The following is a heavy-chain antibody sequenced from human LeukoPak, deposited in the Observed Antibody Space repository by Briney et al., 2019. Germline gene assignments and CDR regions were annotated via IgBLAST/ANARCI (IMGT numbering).Heavy chain of an antibody. J-gene: IGHJ6*03. CDR3: ARVGVENFGVSYYYMDV. CDR1: GFTVSSNY. Sequence: GGSLRLSCAASGFTVSSNYMSWVRQAPGKGLEWVLVIYSGGSTYYAHSVKGRFTISRDNSKNTLYLQMNSLRAEDTAVYYCARVGVENFGVSYYYMDVWGKGTTVTVSS. D-gene: IGHD3-3*01. V-gene: IGHV3-53*01. CDR2: IYSGGST.